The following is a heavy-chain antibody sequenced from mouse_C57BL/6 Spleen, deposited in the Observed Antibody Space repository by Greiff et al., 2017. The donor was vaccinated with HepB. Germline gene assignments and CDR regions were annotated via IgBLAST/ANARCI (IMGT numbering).Heavy chain of an antibody. D-gene: IGHD2-1*01. Sequence: VQVVESGPGLVAPSQSLSITCTVSGFSLTSYGVHWVRQPPGKGLEWLVVIWSDGSTTYNSALKSRLSISKDNSKSQVFLKMNSLQTDDTAMYYCAREPYGNSYYAMDYWGQGTSVTVSS. V-gene: IGHV2-6*03. J-gene: IGHJ4*01. CDR3: AREPYGNSYYAMDY. CDR2: IWSDGST. CDR1: GFSLTSYG.